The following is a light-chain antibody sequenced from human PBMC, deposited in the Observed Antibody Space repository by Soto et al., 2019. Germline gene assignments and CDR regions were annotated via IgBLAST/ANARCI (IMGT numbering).Light chain of an antibody. Sequence: EIVLTQSPGTLSLSPGERATLSCRASQSVSSSYLAWYQQKPGQAPRLLIYGASSRATGIPDRFSGSGSGTDFTLTISRLEPEDFEVYYCQQYGSSPLTFGGGNRWIS. J-gene: IGKJ4*01. CDR2: GAS. V-gene: IGKV3-20*01. CDR1: QSVSSSY. CDR3: QQYGSSPLT.